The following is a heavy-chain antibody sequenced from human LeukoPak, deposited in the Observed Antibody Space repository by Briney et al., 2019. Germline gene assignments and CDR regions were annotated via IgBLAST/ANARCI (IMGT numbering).Heavy chain of an antibody. Sequence: GASVKVSCKASGYTFTSYGISWVRQAPGQGLEWMGWISAYNGNTNYAQKPQGRVTMTTDTSTSTAYMELRSLRSDDTAVYYCAKNQAVAGEYNWFDPWGQGTLVTVSS. CDR2: ISAYNGNT. J-gene: IGHJ5*02. CDR3: AKNQAVAGEYNWFDP. D-gene: IGHD6-19*01. V-gene: IGHV1-18*01. CDR1: GYTFTSYG.